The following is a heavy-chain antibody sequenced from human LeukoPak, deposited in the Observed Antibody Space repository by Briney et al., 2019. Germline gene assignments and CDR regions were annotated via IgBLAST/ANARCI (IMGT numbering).Heavy chain of an antibody. V-gene: IGHV1-58*02. CDR3: AAFPHCTNGVCFDY. CDR1: GFTFTSSA. CDR2: IVVGSGNT. Sequence: SVKVSCKASGFTFTSSAMQWVRQARGQRLEGIGCIVVGSGNTNYAQKFQERVTITRDMSTSTAYMELSSLRSEDTAVYYCAAFPHCTNGVCFDYWGQGTLVTVSS. D-gene: IGHD2-8*01. J-gene: IGHJ4*02.